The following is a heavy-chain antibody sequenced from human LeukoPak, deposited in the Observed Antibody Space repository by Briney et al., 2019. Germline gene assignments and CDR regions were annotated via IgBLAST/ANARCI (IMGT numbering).Heavy chain of an antibody. V-gene: IGHV3-15*01. CDR1: GFNFTNAW. CDR2: IKSETDGGTI. Sequence: GGSLRLSCAASGFNFTNAWMTWVRQAPGKGLEWVGRIKSETDGGTIHYGAPVKGRFIISRDDSKNTVGLQMNRLKTEDTGVYYCTTSIAGTTAYWGQGTLVIVSS. CDR3: TTSIAGTTAY. D-gene: IGHD1-7*01. J-gene: IGHJ4*02.